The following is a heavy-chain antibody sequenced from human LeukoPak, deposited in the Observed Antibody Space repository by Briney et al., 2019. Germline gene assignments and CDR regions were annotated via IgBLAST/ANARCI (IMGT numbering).Heavy chain of an antibody. D-gene: IGHD1-26*01. V-gene: IGHV1-69*13. CDR1: GGTFSSYA. J-gene: IGHJ4*02. CDR3: AGAAWELLPLFY. Sequence: SVKVSCKASGGTFSSYAISWVRQAPGQGLEWMGGIIPILGTANYAQKFQGRVTITADESTSTAYMELSSLRSEDTAVYYCAGAAWELLPLFYWGQGTLVTVSS. CDR2: IIPILGTA.